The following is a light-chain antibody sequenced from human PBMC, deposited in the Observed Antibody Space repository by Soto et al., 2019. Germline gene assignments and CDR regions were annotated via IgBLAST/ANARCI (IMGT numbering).Light chain of an antibody. V-gene: IGKV3D-15*01. CDR2: GAS. CDR3: QQYHNWPPIT. J-gene: IGKJ5*01. Sequence: EIVMTQSPVTLSLSPGERATLSCRASQFVSSNLAWYHQKPGHAPRLLIYGASTRATGIPDRFSGSGSGTEFTLTISNLQSEDFAVYFCQQYHNWPPITFGQGTRLE. CDR1: QFVSSN.